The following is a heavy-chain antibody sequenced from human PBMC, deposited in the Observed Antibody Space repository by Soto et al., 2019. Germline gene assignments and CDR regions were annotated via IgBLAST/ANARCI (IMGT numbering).Heavy chain of an antibody. D-gene: IGHD5-12*01. J-gene: IGHJ6*02. CDR1: GFTFSSYA. V-gene: IGHV3-30-3*01. Sequence: QVQLVESGGGVVQPGRSLRLSCAASGFTFSSYAMHWVRQAPGKGLEWVAVISYDGSNKYYADSVKGRFTISRDNSKNTLYLQMNSLRAEDTAVYYCARGYCRFNSGYGFSMDVWGQGTTVTVSS. CDR2: ISYDGSNK. CDR3: ARGYCRFNSGYGFSMDV.